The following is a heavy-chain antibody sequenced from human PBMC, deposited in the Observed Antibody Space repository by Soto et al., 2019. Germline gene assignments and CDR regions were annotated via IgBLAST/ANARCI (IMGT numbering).Heavy chain of an antibody. Sequence: ASVKVSCKASGYTFTSYYMHWVRQAPGQGLEWMGIINPSGGSTSYAQKFQGRVTMTRDTSTSTVYMELSSLRSEDTAVYYCARGIGTCTPSDSCGNWFDHWAQGTLVTVSS. CDR2: INPSGGST. V-gene: IGHV1-46*01. CDR3: ARGIGTCTPSDSCGNWFDH. CDR1: GYTFTSYY. J-gene: IGHJ5*02. D-gene: IGHD3-22*01.